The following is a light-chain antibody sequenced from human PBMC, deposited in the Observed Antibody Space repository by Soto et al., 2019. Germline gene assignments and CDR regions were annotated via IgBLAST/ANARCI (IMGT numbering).Light chain of an antibody. CDR2: HAS. CDR1: QSINTN. Sequence: EIVMTQSQATLSLSPGERATLSCRASQSINTNLAWYQQSPGRAPRLFIYHASTRATGIPDRFSGSGSGTEFTFTISSLQSEDFAVYFCQQYKVWAFTFGGGTNVDIX. V-gene: IGKV3-15*01. J-gene: IGKJ4*01. CDR3: QQYKVWAFT.